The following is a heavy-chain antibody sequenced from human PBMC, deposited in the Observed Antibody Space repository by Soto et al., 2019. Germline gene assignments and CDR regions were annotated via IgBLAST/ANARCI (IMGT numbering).Heavy chain of an antibody. J-gene: IGHJ2*01. CDR2: ISYDGSNK. V-gene: IGHV3-30*18. D-gene: IGHD4-17*01. CDR1: GFTFSSYG. Sequence: VQLVESGGGVVQPGRSLRLSCAASGFTFSSYGMHWVRQAPGKGLEWVAVISYDGSNKYYADSVKGRFTISRDNSKNTLYLQMNSLRAEDTAVYYCAKESASFATTVTRTHWYFDLWGRGTLVTVSS. CDR3: AKESASFATTVTRTHWYFDL.